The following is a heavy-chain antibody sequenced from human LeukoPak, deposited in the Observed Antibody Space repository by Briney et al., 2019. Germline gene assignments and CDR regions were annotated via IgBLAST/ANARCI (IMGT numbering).Heavy chain of an antibody. CDR3: ARRLGNYDYVWGSYRYSQTPFYYFDY. J-gene: IGHJ4*02. CDR2: INHSGST. Sequence: SETLSLTCAVYGGSFSGYYWSWIRQPPGKGLEWIGEINHSGSTNYNPSLKSRVTISVDTSKNQFSLKLSSVTAADTAVYYCARRLGNYDYVWGSYRYSQTPFYYFDYWGQGTLVTVSS. CDR1: GGSFSGYY. D-gene: IGHD3-16*02. V-gene: IGHV4-34*01.